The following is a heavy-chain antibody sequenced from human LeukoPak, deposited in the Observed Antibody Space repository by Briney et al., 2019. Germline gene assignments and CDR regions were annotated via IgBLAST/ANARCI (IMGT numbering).Heavy chain of an antibody. CDR3: ARTLGYCSGGSCYWYFEL. V-gene: IGHV4-4*07. D-gene: IGHD2-15*01. CDR2: IYTSGST. CDR1: GGSISSYY. J-gene: IGHJ2*01. Sequence: SETLSLTCTVSGGSISSYYWSWIWQPAGKGLEWIGRIYTSGSTNYNPSLKSRVTMSVDTSKNQFSLKLSSVTAADTAVYYCARTLGYCSGGSCYWYFELSGRGTLVTVSS.